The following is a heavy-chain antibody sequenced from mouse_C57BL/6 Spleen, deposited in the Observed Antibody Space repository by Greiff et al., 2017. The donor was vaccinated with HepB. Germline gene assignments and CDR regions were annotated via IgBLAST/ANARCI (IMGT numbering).Heavy chain of an antibody. D-gene: IGHD3-2*02. Sequence: QVQLKQSGPELVKPGASVKLSCKASGYTFTSYDINWVKQRPGQGLEWIGWIYPRDGSTKYNEKFKGKATLTVDTSSSTAYMELHSLTSEDSAVYFCARKSSGPWFAYWGQGTLVTVSA. V-gene: IGHV1-85*01. J-gene: IGHJ3*01. CDR2: IYPRDGST. CDR3: ARKSSGPWFAY. CDR1: GYTFTSYD.